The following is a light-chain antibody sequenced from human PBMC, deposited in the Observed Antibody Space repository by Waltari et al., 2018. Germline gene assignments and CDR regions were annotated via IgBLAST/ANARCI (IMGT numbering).Light chain of an antibody. CDR1: ALPKQF. CDR3: QSTDFSGTYVV. Sequence: YELTQAPSMSVSPVQAARITCSGDALPKQFAHWYQQKPGQAPSLVIYKGRGRLSGGPERFAGSSSGTTVTLTIDGDQPDDEADYCCQSTDFSGTYVVFGGGTKLTVL. V-gene: IGLV3-25*03. CDR2: KGR. J-gene: IGLJ2*01.